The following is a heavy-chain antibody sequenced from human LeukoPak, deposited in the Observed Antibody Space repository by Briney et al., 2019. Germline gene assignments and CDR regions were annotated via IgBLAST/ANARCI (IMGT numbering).Heavy chain of an antibody. Sequence: SQTLSLTCTVSGGSISSGDYYWSWIRQPPGKGLEWIGYIYYSGSTYYNPSLKSRVTISVDTSKNQFSLKLSSVTAADTAVSYCDRVDPVVVVAVDYWGQGTLVTVSS. CDR3: DRVDPVVVVAVDY. J-gene: IGHJ4*02. D-gene: IGHD2-15*01. V-gene: IGHV4-30-4*01. CDR1: GGSISSGDYY. CDR2: IYYSGST.